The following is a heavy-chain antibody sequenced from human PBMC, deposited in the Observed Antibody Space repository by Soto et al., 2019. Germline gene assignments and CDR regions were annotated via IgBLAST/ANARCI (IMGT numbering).Heavy chain of an antibody. Sequence: SQTLSLTCASSWDSVSSNSAAWNWIRQSPSRGLEWLGRTYYRSKWYNDYAVSVKSRITINPDTSKNQFSLQLNSVTPEDTAVYYCARGGSIAARRLNRKDYYGMDVWGQGTTVTVSS. CDR1: WDSVSSNSAA. V-gene: IGHV6-1*01. D-gene: IGHD6-6*01. CDR3: ARGGSIAARRLNRKDYYGMDV. J-gene: IGHJ6*02. CDR2: TYYRSKWYN.